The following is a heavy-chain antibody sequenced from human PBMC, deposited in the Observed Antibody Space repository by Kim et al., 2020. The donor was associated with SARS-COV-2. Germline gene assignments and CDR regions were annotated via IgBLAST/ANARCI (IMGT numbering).Heavy chain of an antibody. J-gene: IGHJ4*02. CDR1: GFTFSNFW. CDR3: AKGSGWYFY. D-gene: IGHD6-19*01. Sequence: GGSLRLSCAASGFTFSNFWMSWVRQAPGKGLEWVAKIKQDGSEKYYVDSVKGRFTISRDNAKNSLYLQLSSLRAEDTAVYFCAKGSGWYFYWGQGTLVTVSS. CDR2: IKQDGSEK. V-gene: IGHV3-7*01.